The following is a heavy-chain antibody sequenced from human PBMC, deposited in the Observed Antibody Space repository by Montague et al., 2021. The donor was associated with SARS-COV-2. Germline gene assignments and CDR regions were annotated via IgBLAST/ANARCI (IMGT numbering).Heavy chain of an antibody. CDR2: IYHSGST. CDR3: ASPVGYCTVGSCYYVY. J-gene: IGHJ4*02. CDR1: GGSISAYY. V-gene: IGHV4-59*01. D-gene: IGHD2-15*01. Sequence: SETLSLTCAVYGGSISAYYWSWIRQPPGKGLEWIGYIYHSGSTNYNPSLKSRVTISIDTSKNQFSLELSSVTAADMAVYYCASPVGYCTVGSCYYVYWGQGTLVTVSS.